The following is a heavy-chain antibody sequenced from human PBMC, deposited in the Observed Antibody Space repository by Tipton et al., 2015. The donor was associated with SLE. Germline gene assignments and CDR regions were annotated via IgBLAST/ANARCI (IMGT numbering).Heavy chain of an antibody. CDR3: ASGGVGATRGGY. CDR1: GGSISSYY. CDR2: IYYSGST. V-gene: IGHV4-59*01. D-gene: IGHD1-26*01. J-gene: IGHJ4*02. Sequence: TLSLTCTVSGGSISSYYWSWIRQPPGKGLEWIGYIYYSGSTNYNPSLKSRVTISVDTSKNQFSLKLSSVTAADTAVYYCASGGVGATRGGYWGQGTLVTVSS.